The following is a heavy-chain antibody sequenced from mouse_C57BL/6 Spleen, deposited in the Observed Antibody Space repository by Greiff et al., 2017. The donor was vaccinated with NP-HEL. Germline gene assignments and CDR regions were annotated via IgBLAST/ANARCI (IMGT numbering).Heavy chain of an antibody. CDR3: ARSYYYGSSYRAMDY. D-gene: IGHD1-1*01. J-gene: IGHJ4*01. V-gene: IGHV1-7*01. CDR2: INPSSGYT. CDR1: GYTFTSYW. Sequence: VQRVESGAELAKPGASVKLSCKASGYTFTSYWMHWVKQRPGQGLEWIGYINPSSGYTKYNQKFKDKATLTADKSSSTAYKQLSSLTYEDSAVYYCARSYYYGSSYRAMDYWGQGTSVTVSS.